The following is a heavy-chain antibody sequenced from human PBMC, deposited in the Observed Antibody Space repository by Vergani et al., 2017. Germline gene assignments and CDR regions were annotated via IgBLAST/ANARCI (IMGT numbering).Heavy chain of an antibody. CDR2: IIPILGIA. Sequence: QVQLVQSGAEVKKPGSSVKVSCKASGGTFSSYTISWVRQAPGQGLEWMGRIIPILGIANYAQKFQGRVTITADKSTSTAYMELSSLRSEDTAVYYCASEGDIVVVVAAFGAFDIWGQGTMVTVSS. CDR1: GGTFSSYT. V-gene: IGHV1-69*02. CDR3: ASEGDIVVVVAAFGAFDI. D-gene: IGHD2-15*01. J-gene: IGHJ3*02.